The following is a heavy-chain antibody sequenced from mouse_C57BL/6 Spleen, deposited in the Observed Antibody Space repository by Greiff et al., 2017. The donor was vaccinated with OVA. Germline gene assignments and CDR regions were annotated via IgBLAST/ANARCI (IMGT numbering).Heavy chain of an antibody. V-gene: IGHV7-3*01. Sequence: EVMLVESGGGLVQPGGSLSLSCAASGFTFTDYYMSWVRQPPGKALEWLGFIRNKANGYTTEYSASVKGRFTISRDNSQSILYLQMNALRAEDSATYYCARRIVAPTFDVWGTGTTVTVSS. CDR2: IRNKANGYTT. CDR1: GFTFTDYY. J-gene: IGHJ1*03. D-gene: IGHD1-1*01. CDR3: ARRIVAPTFDV.